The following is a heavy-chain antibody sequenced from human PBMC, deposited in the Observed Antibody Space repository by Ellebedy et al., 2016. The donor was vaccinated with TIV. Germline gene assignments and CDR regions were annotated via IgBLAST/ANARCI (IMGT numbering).Heavy chain of an antibody. D-gene: IGHD2-15*01. CDR1: GFSLSTSGMC. CDR2: IYYSGST. Sequence: SGPTLVKPTQTLTLTCTFSGFSLSTSGMCVSWIRQPLGKGLEWIGYIYYSGSTNYNPSLKSRVTMAVDTSKNQFSLKLSSVTAADTALYYCARNLVVVAATGAFDIWGQGTTVTVSS. V-gene: IGHV4-61*08. J-gene: IGHJ3*02. CDR3: ARNLVVVAATGAFDI.